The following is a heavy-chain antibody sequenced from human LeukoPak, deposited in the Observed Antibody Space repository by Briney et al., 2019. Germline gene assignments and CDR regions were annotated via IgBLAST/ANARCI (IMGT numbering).Heavy chain of an antibody. Sequence: SSETLSLTCAVYGGSLSGYYWSWIRQPPGKGLEWIGEINHSGSTNYNPSLKSRVTISVDTSKNQFSLKLSSVTAADTAVYYCASGVDQPLLDYWGQGTLVTVSS. J-gene: IGHJ4*02. CDR3: ASGVDQPLLDY. V-gene: IGHV4-34*01. CDR1: GGSLSGYY. CDR2: INHSGST.